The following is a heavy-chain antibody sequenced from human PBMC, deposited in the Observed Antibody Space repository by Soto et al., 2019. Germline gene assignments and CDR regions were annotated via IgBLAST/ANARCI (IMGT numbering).Heavy chain of an antibody. Sequence: QVELQQWGAGLLKPSETLSLTCGVYGGSLSGYYWSWIRQPPGKGLEWIAEINHSGSTNYNPSPKSRVTISVDTSKNQLSLRLSSLTAADTAVYYCARGRATLIILFDYWGQGTLVTVSS. CDR3: ARGRATLIILFDY. D-gene: IGHD3-10*01. CDR2: INHSGST. J-gene: IGHJ4*02. V-gene: IGHV4-34*01. CDR1: GGSLSGYY.